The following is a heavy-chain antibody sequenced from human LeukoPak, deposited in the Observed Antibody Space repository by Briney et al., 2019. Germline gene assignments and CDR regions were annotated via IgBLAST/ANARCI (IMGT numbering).Heavy chain of an antibody. CDR3: TRTNPSGYSYGADAFDI. D-gene: IGHD5-18*01. Sequence: PGRSLRLXCTASGFTFGDYAMSWFRQAPGKGLEWVGFIRSKAYGVTTEYAASVKGRFTISRDDSKSIAYLQMNSLRTEDTAVYYCTRTNPSGYSYGADAFDIWGQGTMVTVSS. V-gene: IGHV3-49*03. J-gene: IGHJ3*02. CDR1: GFTFGDYA. CDR2: IRSKAYGVTT.